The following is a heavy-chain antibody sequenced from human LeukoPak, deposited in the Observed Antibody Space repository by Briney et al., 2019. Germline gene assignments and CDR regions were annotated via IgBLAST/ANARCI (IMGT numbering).Heavy chain of an antibody. V-gene: IGHV3-30*18. CDR2: ISYDGSNK. D-gene: IGHD3-3*01. J-gene: IGHJ4*02. Sequence: GGSLRLSCTTSGFIFSNYGMHWVRQAPGKGLEWVAVISYDGSNKYYADSVKGRFTISRDNSKNTLYLQMNSLRAEDTAVYYCAKDPGTIFGVVNEVYFDYWGQGTLVTVSS. CDR3: AKDPGTIFGVVNEVYFDY. CDR1: GFIFSNYG.